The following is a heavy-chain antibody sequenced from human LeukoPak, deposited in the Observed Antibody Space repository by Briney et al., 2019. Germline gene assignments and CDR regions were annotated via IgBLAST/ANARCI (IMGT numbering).Heavy chain of an antibody. D-gene: IGHD2-2*01. CDR2: IKQDGSEK. Sequence: HPGGSLRLSCAASGFTLSSYWMTWVRQAPGKGLEWVANIKQDGSEKYYVDSVKGRFTISRDNAKNSLYLQMNSLRAEDTAVYYCARRCSSTSCYRNGSNWFDPWGQGTLVTVSS. CDR3: ARRCSSTSCYRNGSNWFDP. J-gene: IGHJ5*02. CDR1: GFTLSSYW. V-gene: IGHV3-7*01.